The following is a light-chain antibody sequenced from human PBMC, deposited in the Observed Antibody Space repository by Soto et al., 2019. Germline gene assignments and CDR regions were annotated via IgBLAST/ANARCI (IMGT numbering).Light chain of an antibody. CDR1: SSDVGTYDR. CDR2: EVH. Sequence: QSALTQPPSVSGSPGQSVTISCIGSSSDVGTYDRVSWYQAPPGTAPKLIIYEVHYRPSGVPDRFSGSKSGNTASLTISGLLAEDEADYYCSSYAASTPLLVGGVTKPTL. V-gene: IGLV2-18*02. J-gene: IGLJ2*01. CDR3: SSYAASTPLL.